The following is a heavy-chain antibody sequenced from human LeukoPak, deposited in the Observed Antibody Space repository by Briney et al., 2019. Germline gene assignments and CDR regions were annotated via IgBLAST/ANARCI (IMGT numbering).Heavy chain of an antibody. Sequence: GGSLRLSCAASGFSFISYWMSWVRQAPGKGLEWVANIKQDGSAKNYVDSVKGRFTISRDNPKNSLYLQLNSLRAEDTAVYYCAGCAGNSCYFDYWGQGTLVIVSS. V-gene: IGHV3-7*01. CDR2: IKQDGSAK. J-gene: IGHJ4*02. CDR1: GFSFISYW. D-gene: IGHD1-1*01. CDR3: AGCAGNSCYFDY.